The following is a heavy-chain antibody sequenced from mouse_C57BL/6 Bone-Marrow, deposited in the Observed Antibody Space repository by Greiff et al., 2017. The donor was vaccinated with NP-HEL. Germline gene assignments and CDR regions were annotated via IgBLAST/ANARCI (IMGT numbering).Heavy chain of an antibody. CDR2: INPSSGYT. V-gene: IGHV1-4*01. Sequence: QVHVKQSGAELARPGASVKMSCKASGYTFTSYTMHWVKQRPGQGLEWIGYINPSSGYTKYNQKFKDKATLTADKSSSTAYMQLSSLTSEDSAVYYCAREEDYGSSSLYYAMDYWGQGTSVTVSS. CDR3: AREEDYGSSSLYYAMDY. D-gene: IGHD1-1*01. J-gene: IGHJ4*01. CDR1: GYTFTSYT.